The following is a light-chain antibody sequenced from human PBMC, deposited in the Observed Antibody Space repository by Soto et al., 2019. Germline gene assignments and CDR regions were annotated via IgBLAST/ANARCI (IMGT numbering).Light chain of an antibody. CDR2: FGS. CDR1: ESLLHTNGNNY. CDR3: MQALQTRWT. Sequence: DIVMTQSPLSLRVTPGEPASISCRSSESLLHTNGNNYLDWYLQKPGQSPQLLIYFGSTRGYGVPDRFSGSGSDTDFTLTISRVEAEDVGVYYCMQALQTRWTFGQGTKVEIK. J-gene: IGKJ1*01. V-gene: IGKV2-28*01.